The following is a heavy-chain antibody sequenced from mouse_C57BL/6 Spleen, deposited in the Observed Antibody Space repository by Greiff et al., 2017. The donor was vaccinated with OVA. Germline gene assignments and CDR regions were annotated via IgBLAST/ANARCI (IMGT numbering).Heavy chain of an antibody. J-gene: IGHJ4*01. CDR1: GYSITSGYD. CDR2: ISYSGST. Sequence: EVKVVESGPGMVKPSQSLSLTCTVTGYSITSGYDWHWIRHFPGNKLEWMGYISYSGSTNYNPSLKSRISITHDTSKNHFFLKLNSVTTEDTATYYCARASYSNYGSAMDYWGQGTSVTVSS. D-gene: IGHD2-5*01. V-gene: IGHV3-1*01. CDR3: ARASYSNYGSAMDY.